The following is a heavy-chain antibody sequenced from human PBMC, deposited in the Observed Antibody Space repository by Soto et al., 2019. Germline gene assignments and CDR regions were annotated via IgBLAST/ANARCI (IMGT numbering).Heavy chain of an antibody. CDR2: ISAYNGNT. V-gene: IGHV1-18*01. Sequence: ASVKVSGNASGYTFTSYGISWVRQAPGQGLEWMGWISAYNGNTNYAQKLQGRVTMTTDTSTSTAYMELRSLRSDDTAVYYCARDLRFATYGSGSYPRVNWFDPWGQGTLVTVSS. CDR3: ARDLRFATYGSGSYPRVNWFDP. CDR1: GYTFTSYG. J-gene: IGHJ5*02. D-gene: IGHD3-10*01.